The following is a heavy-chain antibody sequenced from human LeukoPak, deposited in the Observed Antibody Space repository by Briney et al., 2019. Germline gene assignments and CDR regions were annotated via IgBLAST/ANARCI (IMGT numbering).Heavy chain of an antibody. CDR2: ISNSGGST. CDR1: GFTFSSYA. D-gene: IGHD5-24*01. J-gene: IGHJ6*02. CDR3: AKVLQYYYYGMDV. V-gene: IGHV3-23*01. Sequence: GGSLRRSCAASGFTFSSYAMSWVRQAPGKGLEWVSAISNSGGSTYYADSVKGRFTISRDNSKNTLYLQMNSLRAEDTAVYYCAKVLQYYYYGMDVWGQGTTVTVSS.